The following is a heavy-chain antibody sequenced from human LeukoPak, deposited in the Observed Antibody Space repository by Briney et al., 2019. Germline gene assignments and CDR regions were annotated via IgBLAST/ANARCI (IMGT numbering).Heavy chain of an antibody. CDR3: ARAAEYGSGSYPYYYYYYMDV. CDR2: MYYSGST. V-gene: IGHV4-39*07. J-gene: IGHJ6*03. Sequence: SETLSLTCTVSGGSISSSSYYWGWIRQPPGKGLEWIGSMYYSGSTNYNPSLKSRVTISVDTSKNQFSLKLSSVTAADTAVYYCARAAEYGSGSYPYYYYYYMDVWGKGTTVTVSS. D-gene: IGHD3-10*01. CDR1: GGSISSSSYY.